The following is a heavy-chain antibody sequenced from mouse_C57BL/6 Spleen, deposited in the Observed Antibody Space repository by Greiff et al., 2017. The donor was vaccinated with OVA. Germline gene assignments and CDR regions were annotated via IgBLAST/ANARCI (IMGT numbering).Heavy chain of an antibody. CDR2: IDPSDSYT. V-gene: IGHV1-69*01. CDR1: GYTFTSYW. CDR3: ARSPLEGDY. J-gene: IGHJ4*01. Sequence: QVQLKQPGAELVMPGASVKLSCKASGYTFTSYWMHWVKQRPGQGLEWIGEIDPSDSYTNYNQKFKGKSTLTVDKSSSTAYMQLSSLTSEDSAVYYCARSPLEGDYWGQGTSVTVSS.